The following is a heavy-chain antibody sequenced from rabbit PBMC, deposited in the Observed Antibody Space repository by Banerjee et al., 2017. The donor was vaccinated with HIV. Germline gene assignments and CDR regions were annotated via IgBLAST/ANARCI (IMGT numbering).Heavy chain of an antibody. Sequence: QSLEESGGDLVKPGASLTLTCTVSGIDLSSNAMSWVRQAPGKGLEWIACIYAGSGGSTYYASWAKGRFTISKTSSTTVTLQMTSLTAADTATYFCARYGGDTYYDLWGQGTLVTVS. CDR3: ARYGGDTYYDL. CDR2: IYAGSGGST. V-gene: IGHV1S40*01. CDR1: GIDLSSNA. J-gene: IGHJ3*01. D-gene: IGHD8-1*01.